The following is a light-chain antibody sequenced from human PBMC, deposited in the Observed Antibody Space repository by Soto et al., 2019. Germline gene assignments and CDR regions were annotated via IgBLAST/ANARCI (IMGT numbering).Light chain of an antibody. CDR2: DVS. Sequence: QSALTQPASVSGSPGQSITISCTGTSSDICDYNYVSWYHQYPGKVPKLVIYDVSHRPSGVSNRFSGSKSGNTASLTISGLQAEDEADYYCSSSTTATSLVVFGGGTKLTVL. CDR1: SSDICDYNY. CDR3: SSSTTATSLVV. V-gene: IGLV2-14*01. J-gene: IGLJ3*02.